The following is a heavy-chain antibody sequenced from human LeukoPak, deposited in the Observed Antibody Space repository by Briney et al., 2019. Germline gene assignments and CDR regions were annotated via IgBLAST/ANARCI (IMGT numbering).Heavy chain of an antibody. J-gene: IGHJ5*02. CDR2: IYYSGGT. V-gene: IGHV4-39*07. D-gene: IGHD1-26*01. Sequence: PSETLSLTCTVSGGSISSSSYYWGWIRQPPGKGLEWIGSIYYSGGTYYNPSLKSRVTISVDTSKNQFSLKLSSVTAADTAVYYCARVGQTRRFDPWGQGTLVTVSS. CDR1: GGSISSSSYY. CDR3: ARVGQTRRFDP.